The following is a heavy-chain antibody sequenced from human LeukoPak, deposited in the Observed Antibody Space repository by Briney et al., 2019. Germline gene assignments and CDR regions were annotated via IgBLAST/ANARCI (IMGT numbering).Heavy chain of an antibody. Sequence: GASVKVSCAASGYTFTSYGISWVRQAPGQGLEWMGWISADDGNTYYAQKLQGSVTMTTDTSTSTAHIEKRRLTSDDTAVYSSSRNPKVYYDILTGYYPLDYGGQGTLVTVSS. CDR2: ISADDGNT. CDR1: GYTFTSYG. J-gene: IGHJ4*02. V-gene: IGHV1-18*01. CDR3: SRNPKVYYDILTGYYPLDY. D-gene: IGHD3-9*01.